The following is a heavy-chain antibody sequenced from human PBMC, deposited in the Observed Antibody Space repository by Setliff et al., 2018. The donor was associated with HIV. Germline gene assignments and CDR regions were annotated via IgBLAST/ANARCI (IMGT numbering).Heavy chain of an antibody. CDR2: IGNDSGDNT. CDR1: GFTFGTYA. CDR3: AKRIAYSSPAAYFDY. J-gene: IGHJ4*02. Sequence: PGGSLRLSCAASGFTFGTYAMHWVRQSPGKGLEWVAVIGNDSGDNTYYADSVKGRFTISRDNSKNILYLQMTSLRAEDAAVYYCAKRIAYSSPAAYFDYWGQGTLVTVSS. D-gene: IGHD6-13*01. V-gene: IGHV3-33*06.